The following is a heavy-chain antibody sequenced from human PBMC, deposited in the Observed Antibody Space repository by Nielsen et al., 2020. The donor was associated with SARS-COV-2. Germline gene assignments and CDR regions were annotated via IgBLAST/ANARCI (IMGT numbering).Heavy chain of an antibody. D-gene: IGHD2-2*01. CDR2: ISGSGGST. CDR3: AKGEWDIVVVPAATIGTGFDP. V-gene: IGHV3-23*01. Sequence: GESLKISCAASGFTFSSYAMSWVRQAPGKGLEWVSAISGSGGSTYYADSVKGRFTISRDNSKNTLYLQMNSLRAEDTAVYYCAKGEWDIVVVPAATIGTGFDPWGQGTLATVSS. CDR1: GFTFSSYA. J-gene: IGHJ5*02.